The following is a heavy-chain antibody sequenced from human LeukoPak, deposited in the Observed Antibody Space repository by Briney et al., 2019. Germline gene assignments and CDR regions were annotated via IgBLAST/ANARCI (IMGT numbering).Heavy chain of an antibody. Sequence: GASLRLSCAASGFTFSSYAMSWVRQAPGKGLEWVSAISGSGGSTYYADSVKGRFTISRDNSKNTLYLQMNSLRAEDTAVYYCAKDQRFLEWLAGYCFDYWGQGTLVTVSS. CDR3: AKDQRFLEWLAGYCFDY. V-gene: IGHV3-23*01. CDR2: ISGSGGST. J-gene: IGHJ4*02. CDR1: GFTFSSYA. D-gene: IGHD3-3*01.